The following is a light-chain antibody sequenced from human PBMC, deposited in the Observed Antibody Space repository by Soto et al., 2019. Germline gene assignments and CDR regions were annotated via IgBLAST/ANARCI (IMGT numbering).Light chain of an antibody. CDR3: RSYTSSSTPHVV. CDR2: DVS. CDR1: SSDVGGYNY. V-gene: IGLV2-14*01. J-gene: IGLJ2*01. Sequence: QSVLTQPASVSGSPGQSITISCTGTSSDVGGYNYVSWYQQHPGKAPKLMIYDVSNRPSGVSNRFSGSKSGNTASLTISGLQPEDEADYYCRSYTSSSTPHVVFVGGTKVTVL.